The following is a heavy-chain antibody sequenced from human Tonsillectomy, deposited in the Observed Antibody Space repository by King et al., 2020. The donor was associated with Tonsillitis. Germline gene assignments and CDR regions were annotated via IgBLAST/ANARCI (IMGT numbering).Heavy chain of an antibody. J-gene: IGHJ4*02. CDR2: IGTGGET. V-gene: IGHV3-13*01. D-gene: IGHD3-16*01. CDR3: VREGLRDSGQYFDY. CDR1: GFTFSTYD. Sequence: VQLVESGGGLVQPGGSLRLSCAASGFTFSTYDMHWVRQGTGKRLEWVSAIGTGGETYYPGSVKGRFTISRENAKNSVYLQMNSLRDGDTAVYYCVREGLRDSGQYFDYWGQGTLVTVSS.